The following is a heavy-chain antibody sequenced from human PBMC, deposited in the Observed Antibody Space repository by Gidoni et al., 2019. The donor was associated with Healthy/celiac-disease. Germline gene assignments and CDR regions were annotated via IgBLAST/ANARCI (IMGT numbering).Heavy chain of an antibody. D-gene: IGHD4-17*01. CDR1: GGSLTSGGYY. CDR2: IYYSGST. J-gene: IGHJ3*02. Sequence: QVQLQESGPGLVKPSQTLSLTCTVTGGSLTSGGYYWSWIRQHPGKGLEWIGYIYYSGSTYYNPSLKSRVTISVDTSKNQFSLKLSSVTAADTAVYYCARDVGDTVTTIAFDIWGQGTMVTVSS. V-gene: IGHV4-31*03. CDR3: ARDVGDTVTTIAFDI.